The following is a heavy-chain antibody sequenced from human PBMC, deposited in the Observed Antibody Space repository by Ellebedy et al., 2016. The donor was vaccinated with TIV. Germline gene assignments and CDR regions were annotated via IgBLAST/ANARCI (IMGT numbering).Heavy chain of an antibody. Sequence: MPSETLSLTCTVSGGSIRNYYCTWIRQHQGKGLEWIGHMYYSGSSNYNHSLKSRVTMSIDTSKNQFSLKMSSVTAADTAVYYCAASESAYSDYWGPGTLVTVSS. CDR2: MYYSGSS. CDR1: GGSIRNYY. V-gene: IGHV4-59*01. CDR3: AASESAYSDY. D-gene: IGHD3-16*01. J-gene: IGHJ4*02.